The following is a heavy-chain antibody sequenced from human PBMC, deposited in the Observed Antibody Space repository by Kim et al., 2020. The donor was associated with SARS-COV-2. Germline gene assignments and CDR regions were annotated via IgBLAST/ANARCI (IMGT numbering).Heavy chain of an antibody. J-gene: IGHJ6*02. Sequence: SVKVSCKASGGTFSSYAISWVRQAPGQGLEWMGGIIPIFGTANYAQKFQGRVTITADESTSTAYMELSSLRSEDTAVYYCARVSGGEDSGGSYYGPDYYYSYGMDVWGQGTTVTVSS. CDR3: ARVSGGEDSGGSYYGPDYYYSYGMDV. D-gene: IGHD1-26*01. CDR2: IIPIFGTA. CDR1: GGTFSSYA. V-gene: IGHV1-69*13.